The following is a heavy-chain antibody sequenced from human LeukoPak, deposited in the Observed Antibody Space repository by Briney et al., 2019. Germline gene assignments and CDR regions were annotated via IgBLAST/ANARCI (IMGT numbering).Heavy chain of an antibody. CDR2: IYYSGST. Sequence: SETLSLTCAVSGGSISSYYWSWIRQPPGKGLEWIGYIYYSGSTNYNPSLKSRVTISVDTSKKQFSLKLSSVTAADTAVYYCASLWAAAGTWDYYYYMDVWGKGTTVTVSS. V-gene: IGHV4-59*01. J-gene: IGHJ6*03. CDR1: GGSISSYY. CDR3: ASLWAAAGTWDYYYYMDV. D-gene: IGHD6-13*01.